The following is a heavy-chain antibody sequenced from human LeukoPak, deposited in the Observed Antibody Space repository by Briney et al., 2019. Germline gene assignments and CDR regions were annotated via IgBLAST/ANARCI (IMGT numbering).Heavy chain of an antibody. CDR2: ISLSGYT. CDR1: GGSITTTNY. V-gene: IGHV4-4*02. CDR3: ARGLWFGP. Sequence: SGTLSLTCGVSGGSITTTNYWSWVRQSPGRGLEWIGEISLSGYTGFNPSLRGRVTISVDTSKNQFSLKLSSVTAADTAVYYCARGLWFGPWGQGTLVTVSS. D-gene: IGHD4-11*01. J-gene: IGHJ5*02.